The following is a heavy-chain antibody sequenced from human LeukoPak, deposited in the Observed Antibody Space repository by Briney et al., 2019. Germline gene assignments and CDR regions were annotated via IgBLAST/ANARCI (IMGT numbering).Heavy chain of an antibody. CDR2: IKQDGSEK. CDR1: GFTFSSYW. J-gene: IGHJ4*02. D-gene: IGHD6-19*01. Sequence: GGSLRLSCAASGFTFSSYWMSWVRQAPGKGLEWVANIKQDGSEKYYVDSVKGRFTISRDNAKNSLYLQMNSLRAEDTAVYYCARGSWGQWLAYFDYWGQGTLVTVSS. V-gene: IGHV3-7*01. CDR3: ARGSWGQWLAYFDY.